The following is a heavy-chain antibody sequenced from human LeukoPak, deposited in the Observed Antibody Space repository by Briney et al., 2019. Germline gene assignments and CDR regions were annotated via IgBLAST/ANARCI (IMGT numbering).Heavy chain of an antibody. J-gene: IGHJ4*02. CDR2: ITWSSGII. Sequence: GRSLRLSCEASGFTFDDYAMHWVRQAPGKGLEWVSGITWSSGIIGYGESVKGRFTISRDNSKNTLYLQMNSLRAEDTAVYYCAKDFIAAASVDYWGQGTLVTVSS. CDR3: AKDFIAAASVDY. CDR1: GFTFDDYA. D-gene: IGHD6-13*01. V-gene: IGHV3-9*01.